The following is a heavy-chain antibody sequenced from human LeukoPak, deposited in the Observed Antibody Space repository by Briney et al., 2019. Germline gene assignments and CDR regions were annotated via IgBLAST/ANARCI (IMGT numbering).Heavy chain of an antibody. J-gene: IGHJ4*02. CDR2: IYPGDSDT. Sequence: GESLKISCKGSGYSFTSYWIGWVRQMPGKGLEWMGIIYPGDSDTRYSPSFQGQVTISADKSISTAYLQWSSLKASDTAMYYCARPAWTYSPGGYYFDYWGQGTLVTVSS. D-gene: IGHD3-16*01. CDR3: ARPAWTYSPGGYYFDY. CDR1: GYSFTSYW. V-gene: IGHV5-51*01.